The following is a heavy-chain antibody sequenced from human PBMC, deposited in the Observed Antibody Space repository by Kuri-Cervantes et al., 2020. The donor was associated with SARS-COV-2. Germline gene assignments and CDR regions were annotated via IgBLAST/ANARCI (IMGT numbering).Heavy chain of an antibody. Sequence: ESLKTSCTVSGGSISSYYWSWIRQPPGKGLEWIGSIYYSGSTFYSPSLMSRVTISVDTSKNQFSLELTSVTAADTAIYYCASEYSTTTFRPAGNSYNKYFDYWGQGTQVTVSS. V-gene: IGHV4-59*08. J-gene: IGHJ4*02. CDR2: IYYSGST. D-gene: IGHD2-2*01. CDR1: GGSISSYY. CDR3: ASEYSTTTFRPAGNSYNKYFDY.